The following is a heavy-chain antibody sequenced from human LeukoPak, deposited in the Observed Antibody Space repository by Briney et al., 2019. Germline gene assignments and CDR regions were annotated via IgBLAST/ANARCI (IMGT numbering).Heavy chain of an antibody. V-gene: IGHV3-74*01. J-gene: IGHJ4*02. CDR2: VNSDGSST. CDR1: GFTFSSYA. Sequence: PGGSLRLSCAASGFTFSSYAMHWVRQAPGKGLVWVSRVNSDGSSTNYADSVKGRFTISRDNAKNTLYLQMNSLGAEDTAVYYCATEGPLPGGHDYWGQGTLVTVFS. D-gene: IGHD2-15*01. CDR3: ATEGPLPGGHDY.